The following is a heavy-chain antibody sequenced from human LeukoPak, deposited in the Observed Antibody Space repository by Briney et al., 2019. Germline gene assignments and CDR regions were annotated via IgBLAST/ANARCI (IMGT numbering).Heavy chain of an antibody. CDR2: ISAYNGNT. Sequence: ASVKVSCKAYGYTFTNYGISWVRQAPGRGLEWMGWISAYNGNTNYAEKFQGRVTMTTDTPTSTVYMELRSLTSDDTAVYYCARDRSSSSLWGQGTLVTVSS. J-gene: IGHJ4*02. D-gene: IGHD6-6*01. CDR1: GYTFTNYG. CDR3: ARDRSSSSL. V-gene: IGHV1-18*01.